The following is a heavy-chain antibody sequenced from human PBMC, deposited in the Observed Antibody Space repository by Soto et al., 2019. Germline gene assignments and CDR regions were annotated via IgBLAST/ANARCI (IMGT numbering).Heavy chain of an antibody. Sequence: SETLSLTCTVSGGSISSYYWSWIRQPPGKGLEWIGYIYYSGSTNYNPSLKSRVTISVDTSKNQFSLKLSSVTAADTAVYYCARAGGHYDFWSGSGAFDIWGQGTMVTVS. CDR1: GGSISSYY. CDR3: ARAGGHYDFWSGSGAFDI. CDR2: IYYSGST. D-gene: IGHD3-3*01. V-gene: IGHV4-59*01. J-gene: IGHJ3*02.